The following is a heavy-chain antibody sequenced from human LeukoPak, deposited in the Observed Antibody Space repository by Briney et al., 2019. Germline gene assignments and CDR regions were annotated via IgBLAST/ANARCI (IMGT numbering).Heavy chain of an antibody. J-gene: IGHJ3*02. CDR3: ARDGVGDFGAFDI. V-gene: IGHV1-69*01. D-gene: IGHD3-10*01. CDR2: IIPIFGTA. CDR1: GGTFSSYA. Sequence: SVKVSCKASGGTFSSYAISWVRQAPGQGLEWMGGIIPIFGTANYAQKFQGRVTIIADESTSTAYMELSSLRSEDTAVYYCARDGVGDFGAFDIWGQGTMVTVSS.